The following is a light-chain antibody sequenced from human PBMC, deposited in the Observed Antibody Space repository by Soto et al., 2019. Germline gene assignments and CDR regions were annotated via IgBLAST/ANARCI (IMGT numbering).Light chain of an antibody. CDR2: DVS. J-gene: IGLJ2*01. CDR1: SSDVGGYNY. V-gene: IGLV2-8*01. Sequence: QSVLTQPPSASGSPGQSVTISCTGTSSDVGGYNYVSWYQQHPGKAPKLMFYDVSKRPSGVPDRFSGSKSGNTASLTVSGLQAEDEADYYCNSYAGSNNLLFGGGTKLTVL. CDR3: NSYAGSNNLL.